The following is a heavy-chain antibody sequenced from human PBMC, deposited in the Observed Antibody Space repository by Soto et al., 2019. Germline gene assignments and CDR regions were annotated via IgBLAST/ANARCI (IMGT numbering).Heavy chain of an antibody. CDR3: ACYTIFDFGYMDV. J-gene: IGHJ6*03. V-gene: IGHV1-8*02. CDR2: INPIFGTA. CDR1: GGTFSSYA. D-gene: IGHD3-9*01. Sequence: ASVKVSCKASGGTFSSYAISWVRQAPGQGLEWMGWINPIFGTASYAQKFQGRVTMTRNTSISTAYMELSSLRSEDTAVYYCACYTIFDFGYMDVWGKGTTVTVSS.